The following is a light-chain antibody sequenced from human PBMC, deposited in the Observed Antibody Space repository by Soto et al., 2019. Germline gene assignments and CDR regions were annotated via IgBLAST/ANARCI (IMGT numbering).Light chain of an antibody. J-gene: IGKJ1*01. CDR2: EAS. Sequence: DIQMTQSPSPLSASVGDRVTITCLASQSISIYLAWYQQKPGKAPKLLIYEASSLESGVPSRFSGSGSGTEFTLTISSLQPDDVATYYCQQYNSYPWTLGQGTKVDIK. CDR1: QSISIY. CDR3: QQYNSYPWT. V-gene: IGKV1-5*03.